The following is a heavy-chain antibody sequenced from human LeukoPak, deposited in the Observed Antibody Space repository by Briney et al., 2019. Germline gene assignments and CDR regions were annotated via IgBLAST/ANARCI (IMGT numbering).Heavy chain of an antibody. Sequence: GASVKVSCKASGYTFTSYGISWVRQAPGQGLEGMGWISAYNGNTNYAQKLQGRVTMTTDTSTSTAYMELRSLRSDDTAVYYCARDYGLYSSSWYEYWGQGTLVTVSS. J-gene: IGHJ4*02. V-gene: IGHV1-18*01. CDR3: ARDYGLYSSSWYEY. CDR1: GYTFTSYG. CDR2: ISAYNGNT. D-gene: IGHD6-13*01.